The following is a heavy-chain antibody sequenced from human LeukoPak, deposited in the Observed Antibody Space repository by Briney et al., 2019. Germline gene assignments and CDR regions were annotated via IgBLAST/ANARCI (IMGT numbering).Heavy chain of an antibody. Sequence: SETLSLTCTVSGGSISSSSYYWSWIRQPAGKGLEWIGRIYTSGSTNYNPSLKSRVTISVDTSKNQFSLKLSSVTAADTAVYYCARDSYDSFDYWGQGTLVTVSS. V-gene: IGHV4-61*02. D-gene: IGHD3-22*01. J-gene: IGHJ4*02. CDR2: IYTSGST. CDR3: ARDSYDSFDY. CDR1: GGSISSSSYY.